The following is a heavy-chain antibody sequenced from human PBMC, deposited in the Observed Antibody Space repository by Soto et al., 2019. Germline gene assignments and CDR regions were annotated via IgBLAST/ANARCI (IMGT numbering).Heavy chain of an antibody. D-gene: IGHD7-27*01. CDR1: GGTFNIYN. Sequence: QVQLVQSGAEVKKPGSSVKVSCKASGGTFNIYNINWVRQAPGQGLEWMGGILPIFGTTNYAQRFQGRLTIIADDSTSTAYMELSSPRSEDTAVYYCARDETGDSYYYYYGMDVWGQGTTVTVTS. CDR2: ILPIFGTT. V-gene: IGHV1-69*01. CDR3: ARDETGDSYYYYYGMDV. J-gene: IGHJ6*02.